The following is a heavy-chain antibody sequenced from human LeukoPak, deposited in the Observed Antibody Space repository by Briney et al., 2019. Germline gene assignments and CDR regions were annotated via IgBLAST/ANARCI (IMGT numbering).Heavy chain of an antibody. J-gene: IGHJ4*02. Sequence: ASVKVSCKASGYTFTSYDFNWARQATGQRPEWMGWMSPNSGDTGYAQKFQDRVTMTRNTSISTAYMELSSLRSDDTAVYYCARGPPNWGYDYWGPGTLVTVSS. D-gene: IGHD7-27*01. V-gene: IGHV1-8*01. CDR2: MSPNSGDT. CDR1: GYTFTSYD. CDR3: ARGPPNWGYDY.